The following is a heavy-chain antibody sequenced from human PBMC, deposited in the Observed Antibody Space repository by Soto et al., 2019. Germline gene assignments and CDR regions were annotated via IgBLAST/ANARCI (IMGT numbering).Heavy chain of an antibody. CDR3: TTGRYSDNGNSYFSLLV. J-gene: IGHJ4*01. CDR2: IKSKTDGGTT. Sequence: PGGSLRLSCTGSGFTFSNAWMSWVRQAPGKGLEWVGRIKSKTDGGTTDYAAPVEGRFTISRDDSKNTLYLQMNSLETEDTAVYYCTTGRYSDNGNSYFSLLVWGHGTLVTVSS. V-gene: IGHV3-15*01. D-gene: IGHD3-22*01. CDR1: GFTFSNAW.